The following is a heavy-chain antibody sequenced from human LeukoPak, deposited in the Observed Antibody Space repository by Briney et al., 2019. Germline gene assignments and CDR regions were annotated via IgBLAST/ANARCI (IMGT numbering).Heavy chain of an antibody. CDR1: GYTFTTYG. J-gene: IGHJ6*03. Sequence: GASVKVSCKASGYTFTTYGITWVRQAPGQGLEWMGWITPNNGNINYAQKFQGRFTMTTDTSTTTAYMELRSLRSDDTAVYYCARGGKYYYDSSGSFYYYCMNVWGKGTTVTISS. D-gene: IGHD3-22*01. CDR3: ARGGKYYYDSSGSFYYYCMNV. CDR2: ITPNNGNI. V-gene: IGHV1-18*01.